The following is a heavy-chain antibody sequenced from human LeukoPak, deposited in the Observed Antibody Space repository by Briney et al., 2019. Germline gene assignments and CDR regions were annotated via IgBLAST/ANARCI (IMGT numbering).Heavy chain of an antibody. V-gene: IGHV3-74*01. CDR3: ASEGYYYYYMDV. Sequence: GGSLRLSCAASGFTFSSYWMHWVRQAPGKGLVWFSRINIDGSSTSYADSVKGRFTISRDNAKNTLYLQVNSLRAEDTAVYYCASEGYYYYYMDVWGKGTTVTVSS. CDR2: INIDGSST. J-gene: IGHJ6*03. CDR1: GFTFSSYW.